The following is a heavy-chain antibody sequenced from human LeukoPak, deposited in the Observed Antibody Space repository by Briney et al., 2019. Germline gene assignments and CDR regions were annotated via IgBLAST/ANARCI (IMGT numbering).Heavy chain of an antibody. CDR3: ARVRGYSYGSTFDY. D-gene: IGHD5-18*01. CDR2: ISAYNGNT. V-gene: IGHV1-18*04. CDR1: GYTFTGYY. J-gene: IGHJ4*02. Sequence: ASVKVSCKASGYTFTGYYMHWVRQAPGQGLEWMGWISAYNGNTNYAQKLQGRVTMTTDTSTSTAYMELRSLRSDDTAVYYCARVRGYSYGSTFDYWGQGTLVTVSS.